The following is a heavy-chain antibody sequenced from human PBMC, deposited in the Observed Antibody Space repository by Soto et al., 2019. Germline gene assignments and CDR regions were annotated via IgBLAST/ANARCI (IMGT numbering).Heavy chain of an antibody. CDR2: IIPIFGTA. Sequence: GASVKVSCKASGGTFSSYAISWVRQAPGQGLEWMGGIIPIFGTANYAQKFQGRVTITADESTSTAYMELSSLRSEDTAVYYCARGWGDGYNLGGYYFDYWGQGTLVTVYS. J-gene: IGHJ4*02. CDR1: GGTFSSYA. CDR3: ARGWGDGYNLGGYYFDY. D-gene: IGHD5-12*01. V-gene: IGHV1-69*13.